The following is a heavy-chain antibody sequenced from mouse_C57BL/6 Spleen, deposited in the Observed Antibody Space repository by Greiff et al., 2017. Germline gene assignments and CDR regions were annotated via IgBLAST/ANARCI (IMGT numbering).Heavy chain of an antibody. D-gene: IGHD4-1*01. CDR1: GYAFSSYW. V-gene: IGHV1-80*01. CDR2: IYPGDGDT. J-gene: IGHJ2*01. CDR3: ARGGLGSYFDY. Sequence: VQVVESGAELVKPGASVKISCKASGYAFSSYWMNWVKQRPGKGLEWIGQIYPGDGDTNYNGKFKGKATLTADKSSSTAYMQLSSLTSEDSAVYFCARGGLGSYFDYWGQGTTLTVSS.